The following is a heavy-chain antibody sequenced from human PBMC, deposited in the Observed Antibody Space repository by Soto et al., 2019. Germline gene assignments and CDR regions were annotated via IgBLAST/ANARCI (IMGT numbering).Heavy chain of an antibody. J-gene: IGHJ6*02. Sequence: SETLSLTCTVSGGSISSSSYYWGWIRQPPGKGLEWIGSIYYSGSTYYNPSLKSRVTLPIDTSKNQFSLKLTSVTAADAAVYYCAAATLPGARFYGMDVWGQGSTVTVSS. CDR3: AAATLPGARFYGMDV. V-gene: IGHV4-39*07. D-gene: IGHD2-2*01. CDR2: IYYSGST. CDR1: GGSISSSSYY.